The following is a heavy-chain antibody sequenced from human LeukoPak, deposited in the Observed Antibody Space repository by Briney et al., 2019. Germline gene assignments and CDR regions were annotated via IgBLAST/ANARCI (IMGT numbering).Heavy chain of an antibody. CDR3: ARDRLNYGGNDY. Sequence: GGSLRLSCAASGFTFSSYAMSWVRQAPGKGLEWVSAISGSGGSTYYADSVKGRFTISRDNAKNSLYLQMNSLRAEDTALYYCARDRLNYGGNDYWGQGTLVTVSS. CDR2: ISGSGGST. V-gene: IGHV3-23*01. D-gene: IGHD4-23*01. CDR1: GFTFSSYA. J-gene: IGHJ4*02.